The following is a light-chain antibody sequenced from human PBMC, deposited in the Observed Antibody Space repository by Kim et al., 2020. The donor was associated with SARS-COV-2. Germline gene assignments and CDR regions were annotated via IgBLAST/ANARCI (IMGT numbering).Light chain of an antibody. CDR2: SNN. CDR1: SSNIGSNT. V-gene: IGLV1-44*01. J-gene: IGLJ3*02. Sequence: QSVLTQPPSASGTPGQRVTISCSGRSSNIGSNTVNWYQQLPGTAPKLLIYSNNQRPSGVPDRFSGSKSGTSASLAISGLQSEDEADYYCEAWDDSLKMVFGGGTQLTVL. CDR3: EAWDDSLKMV.